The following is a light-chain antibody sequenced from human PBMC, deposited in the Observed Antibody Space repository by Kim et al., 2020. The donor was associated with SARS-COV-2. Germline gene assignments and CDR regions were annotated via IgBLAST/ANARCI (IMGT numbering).Light chain of an antibody. Sequence: SPGEGATLSCMAGQSVNGRFLAWYQQKPGQAPRLLIYGASTRATGIPDRFSGSGSGTDFTLTISRLEPEDFAMYYCQQYDSSVWTFGQGTKVDIK. V-gene: IGKV3-20*01. CDR2: GAS. J-gene: IGKJ1*01. CDR3: QQYDSSVWT. CDR1: QSVNGRF.